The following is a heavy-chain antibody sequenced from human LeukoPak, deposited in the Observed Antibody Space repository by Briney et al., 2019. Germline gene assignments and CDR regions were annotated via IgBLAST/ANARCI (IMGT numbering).Heavy chain of an antibody. V-gene: IGHV3-23*01. J-gene: IGHJ4*02. D-gene: IGHD4-23*01. CDR3: AKDRDYGGISGGRGVYFDY. CDR1: GFTFSSYA. Sequence: GGSLRLSCAASGFTFSSYAMSWVRQAPGKGLEWVSAISGSGGSTYYADSVKGRFTISRDNSKNTLYLQMNSLRAEDTAVYYCAKDRDYGGISGGRGVYFDYWGQGTLVTVSS. CDR2: ISGSGGST.